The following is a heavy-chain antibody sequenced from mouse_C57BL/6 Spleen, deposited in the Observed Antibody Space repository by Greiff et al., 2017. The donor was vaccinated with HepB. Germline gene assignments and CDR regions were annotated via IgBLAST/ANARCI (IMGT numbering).Heavy chain of an antibody. D-gene: IGHD4-1*01. CDR1: GYAFSSSW. V-gene: IGHV1-82*01. CDR2: IYPGDGDT. J-gene: IGHJ2*01. Sequence: VQLQQSGPELVKPGASVKISCKASGYAFSSSWMNWVKQRPGKGLEWIGRIYPGDGDTNYNGKFKGKATMTADKSSSTAYMQLSILTSEDSAVYFCARRLNWDYFDYWGQGTTLTVSS. CDR3: ARRLNWDYFDY.